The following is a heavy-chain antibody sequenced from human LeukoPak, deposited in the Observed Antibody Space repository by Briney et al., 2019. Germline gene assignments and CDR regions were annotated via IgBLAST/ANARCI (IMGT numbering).Heavy chain of an antibody. CDR3: ARLAYGANYIDY. J-gene: IGHJ4*02. D-gene: IGHD4-17*01. CDR1: GYTFTNYD. Sequence: GASVKVSCKAPGYTFTNYDINWVRQAPGQGLKWMGWISAHNGNTNYAQKLQGRVTMTTDTSTTTAYMEMRSLRSDDTAVYYCARLAYGANYIDYWGQGTLVTVSS. V-gene: IGHV1-18*01. CDR2: ISAHNGNT.